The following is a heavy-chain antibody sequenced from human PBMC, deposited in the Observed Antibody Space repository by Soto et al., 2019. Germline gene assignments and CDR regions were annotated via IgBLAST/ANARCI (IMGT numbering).Heavy chain of an antibody. CDR2: IYHSGST. Sequence: PSETLSLTCAVFSGSISSDNWWSWVRQPPGKGLEWIGEIYHSGSTNYNPSLKSRVTMSVDRSKNQFSLKLSSVTAADTAVYYCARAYSSSSFFDSWGQGTLVTVSS. V-gene: IGHV4-4*02. J-gene: IGHJ4*02. CDR3: ARAYSSSSFFDS. D-gene: IGHD6-6*01. CDR1: SGSISSDNW.